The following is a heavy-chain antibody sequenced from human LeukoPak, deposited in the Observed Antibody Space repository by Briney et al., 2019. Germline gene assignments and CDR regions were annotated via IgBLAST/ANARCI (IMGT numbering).Heavy chain of an antibody. CDR3: TRGALYIVPLAYCGGDCYPNWFDP. J-gene: IGHJ5*02. V-gene: IGHV3-23*01. CDR2: ISGSGGST. CDR1: GFTFSSYA. Sequence: PGGSLRLSCAASGFTFSSYAMSWVRQAPGKGLEWVSAISGSGGSTYYADSVKGRFTISRDNSKNTLYLQMNSLKTEDTAVYYYTRGALYIVPLAYCGGDCYPNWFDPWGQGTLVTVSS. D-gene: IGHD2-21*02.